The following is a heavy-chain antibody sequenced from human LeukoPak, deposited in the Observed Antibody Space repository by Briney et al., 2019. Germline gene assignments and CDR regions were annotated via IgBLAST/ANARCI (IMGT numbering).Heavy chain of an antibody. CDR3: ARDLHGGNSGLGY. J-gene: IGHJ1*01. D-gene: IGHD4-23*01. CDR1: GGSISSYY. CDR2: IHCSGFS. V-gene: IGHV4-59*01. Sequence: PSETLSLTCTVSGGSISSYYWRWIRQPPGKGLEWIGYIHCSGFSNYNPSLKSRVTISVDTSKNQFSLKLSFVTAADTAVYYCARDLHGGNSGLGYWGQGTLVTVSS.